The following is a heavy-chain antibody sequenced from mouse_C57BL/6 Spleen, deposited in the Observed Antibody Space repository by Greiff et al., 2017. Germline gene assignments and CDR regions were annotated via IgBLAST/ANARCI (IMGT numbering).Heavy chain of an antibody. CDR3: AREGKSGYFDY. J-gene: IGHJ2*01. CDR2: INPDSSTI. V-gene: IGHV4-1*01. Sequence: CAASGVDFSTYWMSWVRRAPRKGLEWIGEINPDSSTINYAPSLKDKFIIARDNAKNTLYLQMSKVRSEDTALYYCAREGKSGYFDYWGQGTTLTVSS. D-gene: IGHD3-1*01. CDR1: GVDFSTYW.